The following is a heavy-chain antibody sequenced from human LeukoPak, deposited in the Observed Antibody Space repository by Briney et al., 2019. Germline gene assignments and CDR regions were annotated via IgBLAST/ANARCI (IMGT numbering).Heavy chain of an antibody. CDR2: ISAYNGNT. CDR1: GYSFILYG. J-gene: IGHJ5*02. V-gene: IGHV1-18*01. Sequence: ASVKVSCKTSGYSFILYGISWVRQAPGQGLEWMGWISAYNGNTNYAQKLQGRVTMTTDTSTSTAYMELRSLRSDDTAVYYCARLLTNRLERKYYYGSGVSPPGWFDPWGQGTLVTVSS. D-gene: IGHD3-10*01. CDR3: ARLLTNRLERKYYYGSGVSPPGWFDP.